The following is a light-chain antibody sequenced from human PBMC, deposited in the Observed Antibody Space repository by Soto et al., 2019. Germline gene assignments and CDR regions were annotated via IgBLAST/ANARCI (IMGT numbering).Light chain of an antibody. J-gene: IGKJ4*01. Sequence: DLQLTQSPSSLSASVGDRVTITCQASQGISNFLNWYQQKPGKAPKLLIYDASNLETGVPSRFSGSGSMTDFTFTISSLQPGDIATYFCQQYDNLQLTFGGGTKVEI. V-gene: IGKV1-33*01. CDR2: DAS. CDR1: QGISNF. CDR3: QQYDNLQLT.